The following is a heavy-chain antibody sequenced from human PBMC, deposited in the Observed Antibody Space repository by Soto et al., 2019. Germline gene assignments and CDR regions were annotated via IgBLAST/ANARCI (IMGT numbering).Heavy chain of an antibody. D-gene: IGHD6-13*01. CDR3: ARDNLGRGYSSSWPTYDYYGMDV. V-gene: IGHV1-69*06. CDR1: GGTFSSYA. Sequence: SVKVSCKASGGTFSSYAISWVRQAPGQGLEWMGGIIPIFGTANYAQKFQGRVTITADKSTSTAYMELSSLRSEDTAVYYCARDNLGRGYSSSWPTYDYYGMDVWGQGTTVTVSS. J-gene: IGHJ6*02. CDR2: IIPIFGTA.